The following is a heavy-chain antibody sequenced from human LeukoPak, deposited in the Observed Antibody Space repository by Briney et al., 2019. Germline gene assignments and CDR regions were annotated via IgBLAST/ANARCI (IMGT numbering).Heavy chain of an antibody. CDR2: IYHSGGA. J-gene: IGHJ4*02. V-gene: IGHV4/OR15-8*01. CDR3: ARTDYGDYNKIDY. Sequence: SETLSLTCAVSGASIDSHSWWSWVRQPPGKGLEWSGEIYHSGGANYKPSLKSRVTRSVDTSKNPFSLKLTSVTATAPAVYYCARTDYGDYNKIDYWGQGTLVTVSS. CDR1: GASIDSHSW. D-gene: IGHD4-17*01.